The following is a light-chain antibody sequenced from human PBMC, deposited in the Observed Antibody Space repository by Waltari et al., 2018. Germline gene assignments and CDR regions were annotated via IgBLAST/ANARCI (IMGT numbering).Light chain of an antibody. CDR1: QSVTNY. CDR2: DTS. CDR3: QQRRDWPLT. V-gene: IGKV3-11*01. J-gene: IGKJ4*01. Sequence: IVFTQSPAILSLSPGERASLSCRASQSVTNYLAWYQPKPGQAPRLLIYDTSSRATGIPARFSGSGFGTDFTLTISSLEPEDFAVYYCQQRRDWPLTFGGGTKVEIK.